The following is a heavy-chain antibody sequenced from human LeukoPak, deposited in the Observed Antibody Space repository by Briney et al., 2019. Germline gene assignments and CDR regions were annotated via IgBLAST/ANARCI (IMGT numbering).Heavy chain of an antibody. V-gene: IGHV1-2*02. CDR2: INPHSGGT. CDR3: ARGEVAGDLNNWFDP. Sequence: ASVKVSCKASGYTFTGYYMHWVRQAPGQGLEWMGWINPHSGGTNYAQKFQGRVTMTRDTSISTAYMELSRLRSEDMAVYYCARGEVAGDLNNWFDPWGQGTLVTVSS. J-gene: IGHJ5*02. CDR1: GYTFTGYY. D-gene: IGHD6-19*01.